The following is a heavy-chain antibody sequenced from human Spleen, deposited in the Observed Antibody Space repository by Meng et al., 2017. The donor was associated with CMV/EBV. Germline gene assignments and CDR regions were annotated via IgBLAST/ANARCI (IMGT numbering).Heavy chain of an antibody. CDR2: IKSNTEGGTT. CDR1: GFVFTKAW. CDR3: TTLFVVEIAHGGQH. J-gene: IGHJ1*01. V-gene: IGHV3-15*01. Sequence: SGFVFTKAWMTWVRQAPGKGLEWVGRIKSNTEGGTTDYAAPVKGRFTISRDDSKNTVYLQLNSLKTEDTAVYYCTTLFVVEIAHGGQHWGPGTLVTVSS. D-gene: IGHD2-21*01.